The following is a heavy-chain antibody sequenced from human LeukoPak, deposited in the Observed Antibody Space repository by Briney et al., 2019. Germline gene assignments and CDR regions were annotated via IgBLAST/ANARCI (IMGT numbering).Heavy chain of an antibody. CDR3: AAEIYDSSGYGSVPH. J-gene: IGHJ1*01. V-gene: IGHV1-58*02. D-gene: IGHD3-22*01. CDR2: IVVGSGNT. Sequence: GTSVKVSCKASGFTFTSSAMQWVRQARGQRLEWIGWIVVGSGNTNCAQKFQERVTITRDMSTSTAYMELSSLRSEDTAVYYCAAEIYDSSGYGSVPHWGQGTLVTVSS. CDR1: GFTFTSSA.